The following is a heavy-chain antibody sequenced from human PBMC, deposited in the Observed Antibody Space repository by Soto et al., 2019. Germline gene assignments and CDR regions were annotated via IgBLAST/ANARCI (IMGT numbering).Heavy chain of an antibody. Sequence: GGSLRLSCAASGFTFSSSWMNWVRQAPGKGLEWVAGIKEDGSEKYYVDFVEGRFTISRDNVENSLYLQMNSLRGEDTAVYFCARDRGYSCFDYWGLGTLVTVSS. CDR2: IKEDGSEK. V-gene: IGHV3-7*01. CDR3: ARDRGYSCFDY. CDR1: GFTFSSSW. J-gene: IGHJ4*02. D-gene: IGHD5-18*01.